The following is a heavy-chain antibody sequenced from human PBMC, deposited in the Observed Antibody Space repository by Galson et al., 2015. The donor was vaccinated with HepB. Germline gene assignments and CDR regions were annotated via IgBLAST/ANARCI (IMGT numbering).Heavy chain of an antibody. J-gene: IGHJ4*02. Sequence: SLRLSCAASGFTFSSYGMHWVRQAPGKGLEWVAVISYDGSNKYYADSVKGRFTISRDNSKNTLYLQMNSLRAEDTAVYYCAKDFRWEEGGSLPFFDYWGQGTLVTVSS. CDR1: GFTFSSYG. CDR2: ISYDGSNK. V-gene: IGHV3-30*18. CDR3: AKDFRWEEGGSLPFFDY. D-gene: IGHD1-26*01.